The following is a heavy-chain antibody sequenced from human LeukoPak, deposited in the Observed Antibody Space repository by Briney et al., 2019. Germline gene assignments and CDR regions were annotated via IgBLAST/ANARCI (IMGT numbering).Heavy chain of an antibody. CDR2: IYYSGST. V-gene: IGHV4-61*10. Sequence: PSETLSLTCTVSGGSISSGSYYWSWIRQPAGKGLEWIGYIYYSGSTNYNPSLKSRVTISVDTSKNQFSLKLSSVTAADTAVYYCARWSFTRDSSGYYFSHFDYWGQGTLVTVSS. J-gene: IGHJ4*02. D-gene: IGHD3-22*01. CDR1: GGSISSGSYY. CDR3: ARWSFTRDSSGYYFSHFDY.